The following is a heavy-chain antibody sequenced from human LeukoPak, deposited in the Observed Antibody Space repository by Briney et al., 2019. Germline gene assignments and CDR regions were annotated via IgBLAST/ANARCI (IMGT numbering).Heavy chain of an antibody. CDR3: ARTTLLYYDFRSGDPPGYGMDV. CDR2: IYYSGST. D-gene: IGHD3-3*01. Sequence: SSETLSLTCTVSGGSISSGDYYWSWIRQPPGKGLEWIGYIYYSGSTYYNPSLKSRVTISVDTSKNQFSLKLSSVTAADTAVYYCARTTLLYYDFRSGDPPGYGMDVWGQGTTVTVSS. CDR1: GGSISSGDYY. V-gene: IGHV4-30-4*01. J-gene: IGHJ6*02.